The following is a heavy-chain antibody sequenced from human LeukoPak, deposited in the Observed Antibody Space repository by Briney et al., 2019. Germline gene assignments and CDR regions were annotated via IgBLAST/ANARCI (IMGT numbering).Heavy chain of an antibody. D-gene: IGHD3-3*01. V-gene: IGHV1-2*02. CDR3: ARVLEDFWSGYPYYFDY. Sequence: ASVKVSCKASGGTFSSYAISWVRQAPGQGLEWMGWINPNSGGTNYAQKFQGRVTMTRDTSISTAYMELSRLRSDDTAVYYCARVLEDFWSGYPYYFDYWGQGTLVTVSS. J-gene: IGHJ4*02. CDR1: GGTFSSYA. CDR2: INPNSGGT.